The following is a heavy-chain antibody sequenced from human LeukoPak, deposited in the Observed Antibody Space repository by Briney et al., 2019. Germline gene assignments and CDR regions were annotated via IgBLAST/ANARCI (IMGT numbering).Heavy chain of an antibody. CDR2: ISWNSGSI. J-gene: IGHJ4*02. D-gene: IGHD6-13*01. V-gene: IGHV3-9*01. CDR1: GFTFDDYA. CDR3: AKDIGGPGIAATLTT. Sequence: GRSLRLSCAASGFTFDDYAMHWVRQAPGKGLEWVSGISWNSGSIGYADSVKGRFTISRDNAKNSLYLQMNSLRAEDTALYYCAKDIGGPGIAATLTTWGQGTLVTVSS.